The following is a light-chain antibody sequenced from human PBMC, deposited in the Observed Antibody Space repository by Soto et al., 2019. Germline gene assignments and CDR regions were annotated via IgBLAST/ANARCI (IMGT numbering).Light chain of an antibody. CDR1: SSDVGAYNY. CDR3: SSYAGSNNFVV. Sequence: QSALTQPPSASGSPGQSVTISCTGTSSDVGAYNYVSWYQQHPGKAPKFMIYEVSKRPSGVPDRFSGSKSGNTASLTVSGLQAGDEADYYCSSYAGSNNFVVFGGGTQLTVL. CDR2: EVS. J-gene: IGLJ2*01. V-gene: IGLV2-8*01.